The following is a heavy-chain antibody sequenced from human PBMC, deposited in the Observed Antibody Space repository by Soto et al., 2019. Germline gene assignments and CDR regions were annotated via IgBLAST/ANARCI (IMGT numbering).Heavy chain of an antibody. Sequence: QPGGSLRLSCAASGFTVSSNYMSWVRQAPGKGLEWVSVIYSGGSTYYADSVKGRFTISRDNSKNTLYLQMNSLRAEDTAVYYCASPGGDGYNYGAFDIWGRGTMVTVSS. J-gene: IGHJ3*02. V-gene: IGHV3-53*01. D-gene: IGHD5-12*01. CDR2: IYSGGST. CDR3: ASPGGDGYNYGAFDI. CDR1: GFTVSSNY.